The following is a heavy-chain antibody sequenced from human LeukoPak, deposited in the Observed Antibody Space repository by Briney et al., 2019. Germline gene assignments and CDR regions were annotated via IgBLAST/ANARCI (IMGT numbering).Heavy chain of an antibody. CDR3: ARSDQQQLVLFDY. V-gene: IGHV4-34*01. CDR1: GGSFSGYY. Sequence: PSETLSLTCTVYGGSFSGYYWSWIRQPPGKGLEWIGEINHSGSTNYNPSLKSRVAISVDTSKNQFSLKLSSVTAADTAVYYCARSDQQQLVLFDYWGQGTLVTVSS. CDR2: INHSGST. J-gene: IGHJ4*02. D-gene: IGHD6-13*01.